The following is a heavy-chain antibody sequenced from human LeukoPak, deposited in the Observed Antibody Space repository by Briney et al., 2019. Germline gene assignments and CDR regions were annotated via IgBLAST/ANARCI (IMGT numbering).Heavy chain of an antibody. CDR2: IYYSGST. CDR1: GGSISSYY. D-gene: IGHD6-19*01. Sequence: PSETLSLTCTVSGGSISSYYWSWIRQPPGKGLEWIGYIYYSGSTNYNPSLKSRVTISVDTSKNQFSLKLSSVTAADTAVYYCARYGDLRGTGYSSGWYGFDYWGQGTLVTVSS. CDR3: ARYGDLRGTGYSSGWYGFDY. V-gene: IGHV4-59*01. J-gene: IGHJ4*02.